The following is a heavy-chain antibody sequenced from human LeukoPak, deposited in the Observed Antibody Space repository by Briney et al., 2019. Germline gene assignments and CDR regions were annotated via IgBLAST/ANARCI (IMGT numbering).Heavy chain of an antibody. D-gene: IGHD6-6*01. CDR2: IIPIFGTA. CDR1: GGTFSSYA. Sequence: SAKVSCKASGGTFSSYAISWVRQAPGQGLEWMGGIIPIFGTANYAQKFQGRVTITADESTSTAYMELSSLRSEDTAVYYCARAKQLVDAFDIWGQGTMVTVSS. CDR3: ARAKQLVDAFDI. V-gene: IGHV1-69*13. J-gene: IGHJ3*02.